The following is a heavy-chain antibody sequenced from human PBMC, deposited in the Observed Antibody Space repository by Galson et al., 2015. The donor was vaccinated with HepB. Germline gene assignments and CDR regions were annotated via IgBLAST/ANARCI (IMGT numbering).Heavy chain of an antibody. D-gene: IGHD3-3*01. CDR1: GFTFTSSA. CDR3: AAETYYDFWSGWVSGMDV. CDR2: IVVGSGNT. Sequence: SVKVSCKASGFTFTSSAVQWVRQARGQRLEWIGWIVVGSGNTNYAQKFQERVTITRDMSTSTAYMELSSLRSEDTAVYYCAAETYYDFWSGWVSGMDVWGKGTTVTVSS. V-gene: IGHV1-58*01. J-gene: IGHJ6*03.